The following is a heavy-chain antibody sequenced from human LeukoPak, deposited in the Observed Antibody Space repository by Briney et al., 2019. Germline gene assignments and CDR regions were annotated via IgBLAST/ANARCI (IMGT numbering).Heavy chain of an antibody. CDR2: IDYSRNT. D-gene: IGHD3-10*01. CDR3: ARLPMIRGVTEYYFDY. CDR1: GGSTSGYY. Sequence: KPSGTLSLTGRVSGGSTSGYYWSWIRPPPGKGLEWIGYIDYSRNTNYNPSLKRRVTISVDTSKNHFSLELYFVTAADTAVYYCARLPMIRGVTEYYFDYWGQGSLVTVSS. J-gene: IGHJ4*02. V-gene: IGHV4-59*01.